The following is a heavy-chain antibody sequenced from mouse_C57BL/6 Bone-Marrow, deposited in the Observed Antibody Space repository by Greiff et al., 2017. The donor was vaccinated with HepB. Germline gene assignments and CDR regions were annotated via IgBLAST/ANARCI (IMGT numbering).Heavy chain of an antibody. V-gene: IGHV1-26*01. CDR1: GYTFTDYY. CDR3: AIYYGSSSYYFDY. J-gene: IGHJ2*01. CDR2: INPNNGGT. D-gene: IGHD1-1*01. Sequence: EVQLQQSGPELVKPGASVKISCKASGYTFTDYYMNWVKQSHGKSLEWIGDINPNNGGTSYNQKFKGKATLTVDKSSSTAYMELRSLTSEDSAVYYCAIYYGSSSYYFDYWGQGTTLTVSS.